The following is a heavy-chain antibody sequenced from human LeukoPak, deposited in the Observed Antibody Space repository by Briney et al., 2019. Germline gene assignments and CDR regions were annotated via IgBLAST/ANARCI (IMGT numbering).Heavy chain of an antibody. CDR3: ARVPLAAAAFDS. D-gene: IGHD6-13*01. V-gene: IGHV4-4*07. Sequence: SETLSLTCTVSGGSISNYYWSWIRQPAGKGLEWIGRIHTRGSTNYNPSLESRVTISIDKSNNQFSLRLTSVTAADTAVYYCARVPLAAAAFDSWGQGTLVTVSS. J-gene: IGHJ4*02. CDR2: IHTRGST. CDR1: GGSISNYY.